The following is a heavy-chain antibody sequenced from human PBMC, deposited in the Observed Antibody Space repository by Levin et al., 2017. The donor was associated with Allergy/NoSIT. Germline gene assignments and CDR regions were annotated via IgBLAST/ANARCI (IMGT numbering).Heavy chain of an antibody. D-gene: IGHD4-23*01. CDR3: ASVGGNSGALDY. CDR2: IKRKTDGGTT. Sequence: GGSLRLSCAASGFTFSKAWMSWVRRAPGKGLEWVGRIKRKTDGGTTDYAAPVKGRFTISRDDSKNTLYLQMNSLKTEDTAVYYCASVGGNSGALDYWGQGTLVTVSS. V-gene: IGHV3-15*01. CDR1: GFTFSKAW. J-gene: IGHJ4*02.